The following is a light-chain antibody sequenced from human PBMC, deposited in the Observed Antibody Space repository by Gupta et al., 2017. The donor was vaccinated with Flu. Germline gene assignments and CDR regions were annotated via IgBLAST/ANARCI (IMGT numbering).Light chain of an antibody. CDR1: SGGIASNF. CDR2: EDT. V-gene: IGLV6-57*01. J-gene: IGLJ2*01. CDR3: QSYDGTTVI. Sequence: FLLTQPHSVSESPGTTVTISCIRSSGGIASNFVQWYRQRPGSSPTPVIYEDTRRPSGVPDRFSGSVDSSSNSASLTISGLTTEDEADYYCQSYDGTTVIFGGGTKLTVL.